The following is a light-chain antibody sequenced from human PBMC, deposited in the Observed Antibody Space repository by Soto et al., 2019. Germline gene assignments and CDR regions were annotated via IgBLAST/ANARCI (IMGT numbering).Light chain of an antibody. J-gene: IGKJ1*01. V-gene: IGKV1-5*03. CDR3: QHYNSYSEA. Sequence: DSQMTQSPSTLSASVGDRVTITCRASQTISSWLAWYQQKPGKAPKLLIYKASTLKSGVPSRFSGSGSGTEFTPTISSLQPDDFATYYCQHYNSYSEAFGQGTKVDIK. CDR2: KAS. CDR1: QTISSW.